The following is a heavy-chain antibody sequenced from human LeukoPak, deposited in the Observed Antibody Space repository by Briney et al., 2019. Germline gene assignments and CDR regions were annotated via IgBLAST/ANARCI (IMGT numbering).Heavy chain of an antibody. CDR3: ARDDLYFDWLLGGFDY. Sequence: GGSLRLSCAASGFTFSSYWMSWVRQAPGKGLEWVANIKQDGSEKYYVDSVKGRFTISRDNAKNSLYLQMNSLRAEDTAVYYCARDDLYFDWLLGGFDYWGQGTLVTVSS. D-gene: IGHD3-9*01. CDR2: IKQDGSEK. J-gene: IGHJ4*02. CDR1: GFTFSSYW. V-gene: IGHV3-7*01.